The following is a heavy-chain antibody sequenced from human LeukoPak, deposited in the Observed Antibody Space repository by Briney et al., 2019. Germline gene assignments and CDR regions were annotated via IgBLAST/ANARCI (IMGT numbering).Heavy chain of an antibody. J-gene: IGHJ4*02. CDR3: AKVHYTASFPGSFPGRNYFDS. V-gene: IGHV3-23*01. D-gene: IGHD1-26*01. CDR2: IGARGDVT. CDR1: GFAFSGYA. Sequence: GGSLGLSCTVSGFAFSGYAMSWVRQAPGEGPEWVSSIGARGDVTYSADSVKGRFTISRDNSKRTLFLQMNSLRAEDTAVYYCAKVHYTASFPGSFPGRNYFDSWGQGSLVTVSS.